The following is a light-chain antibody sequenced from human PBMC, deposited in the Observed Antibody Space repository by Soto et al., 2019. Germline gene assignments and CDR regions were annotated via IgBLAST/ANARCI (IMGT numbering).Light chain of an antibody. CDR3: QQSYSTPPT. V-gene: IGKV1-39*01. J-gene: IGKJ1*01. CDR2: AAS. CDR1: KSISSY. Sequence: DIQMTQSPSSLSASVGDRVTITCRASKSISSYLNWYQQKPGKAPKLLVYAASSLQSVVPSRFSGSGSGTDFTLTISSLQPQDFATYYCQQSYSTPPTFGQGTKVDIK.